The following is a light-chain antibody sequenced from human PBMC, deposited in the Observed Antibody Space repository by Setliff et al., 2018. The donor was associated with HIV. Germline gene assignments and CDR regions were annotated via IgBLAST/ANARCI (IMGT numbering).Light chain of an antibody. CDR2: EVS. CDR1: SSDIGSYNY. Sequence: SALTQPASVSGSPGQSITISCSGTSSDIGSYNYVSWYQHHRGKPPKVMIYEVSNRPSGVSSRSSGSKSGKTASLTISGRQAEDEADYYCSSSTTGSNFVFGTGTKVTVL. V-gene: IGLV2-14*01. J-gene: IGLJ1*01. CDR3: SSSTTGSNFV.